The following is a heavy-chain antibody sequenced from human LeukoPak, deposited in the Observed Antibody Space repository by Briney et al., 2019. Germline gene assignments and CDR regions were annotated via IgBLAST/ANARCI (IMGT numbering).Heavy chain of an antibody. J-gene: IGHJ4*02. Sequence: SETLSLTCAVYGGSFTNYLWSWVRQSPGKGLEWLGEVADYGSVNYNPSLQSRVTISLDTSKNHFSLKVSSMTAADTAVYYCARRRVTVIVVSTFDSWGQGTLVTVSS. V-gene: IGHV4-34*01. CDR1: GGSFTNYL. D-gene: IGHD3-22*01. CDR3: ARRRVTVIVVSTFDS. CDR2: VADYGSV.